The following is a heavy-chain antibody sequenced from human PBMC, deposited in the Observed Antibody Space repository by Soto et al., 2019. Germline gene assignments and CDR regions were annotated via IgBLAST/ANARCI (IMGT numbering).Heavy chain of an antibody. CDR3: AHSYYYDSSGGESYYFDY. CDR1: GFSLSTSGVG. V-gene: IGHV2-5*02. J-gene: IGHJ4*02. CDR2: IYWDDDK. Sequence: QITLKESGPTLVKPTQTLTLTCTFSGFSLSTSGVGVGWIRQPPGKALEWLALIYWDDDKRYSPSLKSRLTITNDTSKNQVVLTMTNMDPVDTATYYCAHSYYYDSSGGESYYFDYWGQGTLVTVSS. D-gene: IGHD3-22*01.